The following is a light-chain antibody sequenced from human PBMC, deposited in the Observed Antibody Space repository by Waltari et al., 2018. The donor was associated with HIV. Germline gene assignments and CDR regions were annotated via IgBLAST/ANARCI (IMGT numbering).Light chain of an antibody. J-gene: IGLJ2*01. CDR2: DDD. V-gene: IGLV1-51*01. CDR3: ETWDSSLSIMI. Sequence: QSVLTQPPSVSAAPGQTVTISCSGSGSNFGKDNVSWYRQFPGSAPQLLIYDDDRRPSGMSDRCSGSKSGTSATLGIAGLHAGDEADYYCETWDSSLSIMIFGGGTKVTVL. CDR1: GSNFGKDN.